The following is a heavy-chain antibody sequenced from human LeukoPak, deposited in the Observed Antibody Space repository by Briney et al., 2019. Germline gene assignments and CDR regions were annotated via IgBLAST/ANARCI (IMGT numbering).Heavy chain of an antibody. CDR2: IYYSGST. CDR3: ARLNYDILTGYYPFDY. V-gene: IGHV4-59*08. D-gene: IGHD3-9*01. Sequence: PSETLSLTCTVSGGSISTYYWSWIRQPPGKGLEWIGYIYYSGSTNYNPSLKSRVTISVDTSKNQFYLKLSSVTAADTAVYYCARLNYDILTGYYPFDYWGQGTLVTVSS. J-gene: IGHJ4*02. CDR1: GGSISTYY.